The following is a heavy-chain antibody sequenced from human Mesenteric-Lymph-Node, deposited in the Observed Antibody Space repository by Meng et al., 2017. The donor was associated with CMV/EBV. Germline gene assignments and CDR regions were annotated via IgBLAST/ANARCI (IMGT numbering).Heavy chain of an antibody. CDR2: IYHSGST. CDR1: GGSISSSSYY. Sequence: SETLSLTCSVSGGSISSSSYYWGWIRQPPGKGLEWIGTIYHSGSTSYNPSLKSRVTISVDTSKNQFSLKLSSVTAADTAVYYCARVAIYDSSGYYHSPKFDYWGQGTLVTVSS. CDR3: ARVAIYDSSGYYHSPKFDY. V-gene: IGHV4-39*07. D-gene: IGHD3-22*01. J-gene: IGHJ4*02.